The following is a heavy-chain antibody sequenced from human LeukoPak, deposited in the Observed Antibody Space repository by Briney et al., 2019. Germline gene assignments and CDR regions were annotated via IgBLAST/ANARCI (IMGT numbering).Heavy chain of an antibody. CDR2: VSNSGTT. J-gene: IGHJ6*03. CDR3: ARVGSSCMDV. V-gene: IGHV4-59*01. Sequence: SETLSLTCTVSGGSISTYYWSWIRQPPGKGLEWIGYVSNSGTTNCNPSLKSRVTISVDTSKNQFSLKLSSVTAADTAVYYCARVGSSCMDVWGKGTTVTVSS. CDR1: GGSISTYY.